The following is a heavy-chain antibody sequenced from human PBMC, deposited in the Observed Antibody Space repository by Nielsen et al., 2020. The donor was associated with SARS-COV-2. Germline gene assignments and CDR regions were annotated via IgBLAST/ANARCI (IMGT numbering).Heavy chain of an antibody. V-gene: IGHV3-11*06. Sequence: GGSLRLSCAASGFTFSDYYMSWIRQAPGKGLEWVSYISSSSSYTNYADSVKGRFTVSRENAMNSLYLQMNSLRAGDTAVYYCARLPHGYTYGRYYYYGLDVWGQGTTVTVSS. CDR2: ISSSSSYT. CDR1: GFTFSDYY. D-gene: IGHD5-18*01. J-gene: IGHJ6*02. CDR3: ARLPHGYTYGRYYYYGLDV.